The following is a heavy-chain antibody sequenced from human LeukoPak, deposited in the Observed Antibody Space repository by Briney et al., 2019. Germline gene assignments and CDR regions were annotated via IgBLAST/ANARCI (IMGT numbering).Heavy chain of an antibody. CDR3: ARQAQYYYDSSWYIDY. V-gene: IGHV1-18*01. Sequence: ASVKVSCKASGYTFTSYGISGVRQAPGQGREWMGCISAYNGNTNYAQKLQGRVTMTTDTSTSTAYMELRSVRSDDTAVYYCARQAQYYYDSSWYIDYWGQGTLVTVSS. CDR1: GYTFTSYG. CDR2: ISAYNGNT. D-gene: IGHD3-22*01. J-gene: IGHJ4*02.